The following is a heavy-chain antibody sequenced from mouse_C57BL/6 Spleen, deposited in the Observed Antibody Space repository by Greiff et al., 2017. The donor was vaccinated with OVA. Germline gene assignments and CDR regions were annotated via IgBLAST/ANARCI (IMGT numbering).Heavy chain of an antibody. Sequence: VQLKESGAELVRPGASVKLSCTASGFNIKDYYMHWVKQRPEQGLEWIGRIDPEDGDTEYAPKFQGKATMTADTSSNTAYLQLSSLTSEDTAVYYCTPYYYGSPWFAYWGQGTLVTVSA. V-gene: IGHV14-1*01. CDR2: IDPEDGDT. D-gene: IGHD1-1*01. J-gene: IGHJ3*01. CDR1: GFNIKDYY. CDR3: TPYYYGSPWFAY.